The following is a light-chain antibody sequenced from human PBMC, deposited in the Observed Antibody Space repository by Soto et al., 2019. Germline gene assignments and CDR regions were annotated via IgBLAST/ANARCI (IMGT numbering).Light chain of an antibody. CDR3: XXXXXXXXGLT. CDR2: AAS. Sequence: DIQLTQSPSFLSASVGDRXTITXXASQGISSYLAWYQQKPGKAPKLLIYAASTLQSGVPSRFSGSGSGTEFTLTISSXXXEXXXXXXXXXXXXXXXGLTFGGGTKVEIK. CDR1: QGISSY. V-gene: IGKV1-9*01. J-gene: IGKJ4*01.